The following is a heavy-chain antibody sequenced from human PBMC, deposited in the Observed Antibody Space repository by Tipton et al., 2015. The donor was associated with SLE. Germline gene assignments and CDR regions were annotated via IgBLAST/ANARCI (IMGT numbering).Heavy chain of an antibody. D-gene: IGHD1-26*01. J-gene: IGHJ4*02. Sequence: GLVKPSETLSLTCAVYGGSFSGYYWSWIRQPPGKGLEWIGSISYSGSTYYNPSLKSRVTISVDRSKNQFSLKLSSVTAADTAVYYCARAALGATDYFDYWGQGTLVTVSS. CDR2: ISYSGST. V-gene: IGHV4-34*01. CDR3: ARAALGATDYFDY. CDR1: GGSFSGYY.